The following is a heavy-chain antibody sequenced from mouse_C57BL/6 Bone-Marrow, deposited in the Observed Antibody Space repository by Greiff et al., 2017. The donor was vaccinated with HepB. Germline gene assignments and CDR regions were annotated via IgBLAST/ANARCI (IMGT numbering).Heavy chain of an antibody. D-gene: IGHD1-1*01. J-gene: IGHJ1*03. Sequence: EVQRVESGPGLVKPSQSLSLTCSVTGYSITSGYYWNWIRQFPGNKLEWMGYISYDGSNNYNPSLKNRISITRDTSKNQFFLKLNSVTTEDTATYYCARGDYYGSSPYWYFDVWGTGTTVTVSS. CDR3: ARGDYYGSSPYWYFDV. CDR1: GYSITSGYY. CDR2: ISYDGSN. V-gene: IGHV3-6*01.